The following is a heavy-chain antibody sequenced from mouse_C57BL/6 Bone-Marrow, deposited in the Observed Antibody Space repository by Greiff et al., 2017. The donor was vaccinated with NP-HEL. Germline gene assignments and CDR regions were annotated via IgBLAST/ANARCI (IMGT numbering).Heavy chain of an antibody. Sequence: VQLQQPGTELVKPGASVKLSCKASGYTFTSYWMHWVKQRPGQGLEWIGNINPSNGGTNYNEKFKSKATLTVDQSSSTACIQLISLTSEESAVYYGARRGLYSYGSSPYYYAMDYGGQGTSVTVSS. D-gene: IGHD1-1*01. CDR1: GYTFTSYW. CDR2: INPSNGGT. J-gene: IGHJ4*01. V-gene: IGHV1-53*01. CDR3: ARRGLYSYGSSPYYYAMDY.